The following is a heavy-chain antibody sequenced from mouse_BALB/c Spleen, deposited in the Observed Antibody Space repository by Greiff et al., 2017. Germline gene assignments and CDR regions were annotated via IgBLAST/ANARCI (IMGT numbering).Heavy chain of an antibody. V-gene: IGHV2-9*02. Sequence: VQGVESGPGLVAPSQSLSITCTVSGFSLTSYGVHWVRQPPGKGLEWLGVIWAGGSTNYNSALMSRLSISKDNSKSQVFLKMNSLQTDDTAMYYCARDSYYYGSSGYFDYWGQGTTLTVSS. CDR2: IWAGGST. CDR1: GFSLTSYG. CDR3: ARDSYYYGSSGYFDY. J-gene: IGHJ2*01. D-gene: IGHD1-1*01.